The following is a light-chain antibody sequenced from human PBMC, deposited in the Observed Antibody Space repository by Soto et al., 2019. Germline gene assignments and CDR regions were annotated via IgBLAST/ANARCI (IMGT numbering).Light chain of an antibody. V-gene: IGKV3-15*01. CDR1: QSVSSN. CDR3: QQYNNWPYT. CDR2: GAS. J-gene: IGKJ2*01. Sequence: EIVMTQSPATLSVSPGERAALSCRASQSVSSNFAWYQQKPGQAPRLLIYGASTRATGIPARFSGSGSGTDFTLTISSVQSEDFAVYYCQQYNNWPYTFGQGTKLEI.